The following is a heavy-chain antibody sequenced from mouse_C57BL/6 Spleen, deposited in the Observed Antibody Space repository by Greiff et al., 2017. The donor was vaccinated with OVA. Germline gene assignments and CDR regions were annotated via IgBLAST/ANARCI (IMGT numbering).Heavy chain of an antibody. Sequence: VQLQQPGAELVRPGSSVKLSCTASGYTFTSYWMHWVKQRPIQGLEWIGNIDPSDSETHYNQKFKDKATLTVDKSSSTAYMQLSSLTSEDSAVYYCARGYAFDYWGQGTTLTVSS. CDR3: ARGYAFDY. CDR2: IDPSDSET. CDR1: GYTFTSYW. D-gene: IGHD3-1*01. J-gene: IGHJ2*01. V-gene: IGHV1-52*01.